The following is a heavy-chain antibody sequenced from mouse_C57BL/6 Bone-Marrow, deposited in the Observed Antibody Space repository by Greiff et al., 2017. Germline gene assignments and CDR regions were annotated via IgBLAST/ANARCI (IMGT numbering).Heavy chain of an antibody. J-gene: IGHJ4*01. CDR2: IYPRSGNT. D-gene: IGHD1-1*01. V-gene: IGHV1-81*01. CDR1: GYTFTSYG. Sequence: VQLQQSGAELARPGASVKLSCKASGYTFTSYGISWVKQRTGQGLEWIGEIYPRSGNTYYNEKFKGKATLTADKSSSTAYMELRSLTSEDSAVYFCARGILLRSVLYAMDYWGQGTSVTVSS. CDR3: ARGILLRSVLYAMDY.